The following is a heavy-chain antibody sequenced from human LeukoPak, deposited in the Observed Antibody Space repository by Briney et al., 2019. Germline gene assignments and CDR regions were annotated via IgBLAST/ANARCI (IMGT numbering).Heavy chain of an antibody. CDR1: GFTFSSYA. D-gene: IGHD3-10*01. J-gene: IGHJ4*02. Sequence: GGSLRLSCAASGFTFSSYAMSWVRQAPGKGLEWVSAISGSGGSTYYADSVKGRFTISRDNSKNTLYLQMNSLRAEDTAVYYCAAYYGSGRGSYYFDYWGQGTLVTVSS. CDR3: AAYYGSGRGSYYFDY. CDR2: ISGSGGST. V-gene: IGHV3-23*01.